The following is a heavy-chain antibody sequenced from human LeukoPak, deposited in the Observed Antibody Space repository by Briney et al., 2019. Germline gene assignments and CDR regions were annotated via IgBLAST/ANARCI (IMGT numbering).Heavy chain of an antibody. CDR2: ISYDGSNK. Sequence: GGSLRLSCAASGFTFSSYGMHWVRQAPGKGLEWVAVISYDGSNKYYANSVKGRFTISRDNSKNTLYLQMNSLRVEDTAVYYCAKLYGSGWLLWYFDLWGRGTLVTVSS. CDR3: AKLYGSGWLLWYFDL. CDR1: GFTFSSYG. V-gene: IGHV3-30*18. D-gene: IGHD6-19*01. J-gene: IGHJ2*01.